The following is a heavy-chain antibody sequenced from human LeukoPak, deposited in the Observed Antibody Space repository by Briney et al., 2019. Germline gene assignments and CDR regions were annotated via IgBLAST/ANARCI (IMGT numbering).Heavy chain of an antibody. Sequence: GGSLRLSCAASGFTFSSYGMHWVRQAPGKGLEWVAVISYDGSNKYYADSVKGRFTISRDNSKNTLYLQMNSLRAEDTAVYYCARDHYNNILTGYYTGPNYGMDVWGQGTTVTVSS. J-gene: IGHJ6*02. V-gene: IGHV3-30*03. CDR3: ARDHYNNILTGYYTGPNYGMDV. CDR2: ISYDGSNK. CDR1: GFTFSSYG. D-gene: IGHD3-9*01.